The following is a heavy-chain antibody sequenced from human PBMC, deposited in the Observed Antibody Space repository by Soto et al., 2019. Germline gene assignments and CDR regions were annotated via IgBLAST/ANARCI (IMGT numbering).Heavy chain of an antibody. D-gene: IGHD1-26*01. CDR2: ISAYNGNT. CDR1: GYTFTDHY. CDR3: ARDPPVVGATSWFDP. Sequence: ASGKGSCKTSGYTFTDHYINWVRQAPGQGLEWMGWISAYNGNTNYAQKLQGRVTMTTDTSTSTAYMELRSLRSDDTAVYYCARDPPVVGATSWFDPWGQGTLVTVYS. J-gene: IGHJ5*02. V-gene: IGHV1-18*04.